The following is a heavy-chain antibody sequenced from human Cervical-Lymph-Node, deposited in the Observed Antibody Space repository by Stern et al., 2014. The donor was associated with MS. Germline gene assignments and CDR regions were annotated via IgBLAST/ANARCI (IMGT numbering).Heavy chain of an antibody. CDR3: AKAVVVPAAIPGWFDP. Sequence: VHLVESGAEVKKPGSSVKVSCKASGGTFSSYAISWVRQAPGQGLEWMGGIIPIFGTANYAQKFQGRVTITADESTSTAYMELSSLRSEDTAVYYCAKAVVVPAAIPGWFDPWGQGTLVTVSS. CDR2: IIPIFGTA. CDR1: GGTFSSYA. D-gene: IGHD2-2*01. V-gene: IGHV1-69*01. J-gene: IGHJ5*02.